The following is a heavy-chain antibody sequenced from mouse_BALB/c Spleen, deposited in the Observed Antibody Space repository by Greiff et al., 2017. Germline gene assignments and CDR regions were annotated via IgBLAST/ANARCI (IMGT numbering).Heavy chain of an antibody. J-gene: IGHJ4*01. CDR1: GFAFSSYY. CDR2: ISSGGGST. CDR3: ARGGNYAMDY. Sequence: EVKLVESGGGLVKPGGSLKLSCAASGFAFSSYYMSWVRQTPEKRLEWVAYISSGGGSTYYPDTVKGRFTISRDNAKNTLYLQMSSLKSEDTAMYYCARGGNYAMDYWGQGTSVTVSS. V-gene: IGHV5-12-1*01.